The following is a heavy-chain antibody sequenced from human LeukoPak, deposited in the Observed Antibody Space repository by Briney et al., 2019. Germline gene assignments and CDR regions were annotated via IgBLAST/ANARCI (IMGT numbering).Heavy chain of an antibody. J-gene: IGHJ3*02. CDR3: AREVDGGAFDI. Sequence: ASVKVSCKASGYTFTNYYIHWMRQAPGQGLEWVGIINLNAVTTRYAQKFQGRVTMTTDTSTSTAYMELRSLRSDDTAVYYCAREVDGGAFDIWGQGTMVTVSS. V-gene: IGHV1-46*01. D-gene: IGHD3-16*01. CDR1: GYTFTNYY. CDR2: INLNAVTT.